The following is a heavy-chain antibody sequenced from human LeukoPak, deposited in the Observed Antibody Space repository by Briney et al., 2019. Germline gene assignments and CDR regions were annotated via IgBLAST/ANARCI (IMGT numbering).Heavy chain of an antibody. CDR3: ARRSTFGVVRSAFDI. V-gene: IGHV4-59*01. CDR2: IYYSGST. CDR1: GGSISSYY. D-gene: IGHD3-3*01. J-gene: IGHJ3*02. Sequence: SETLSLTCTVSGGSISSYYWSWIRQPPGKGLEWIGYIYYSGSTNYNPSLKSRVTISVDTSKNQFSLKLSSVTAADTAVYYCARRSTFGVVRSAFDIWGQGTMVTVSS.